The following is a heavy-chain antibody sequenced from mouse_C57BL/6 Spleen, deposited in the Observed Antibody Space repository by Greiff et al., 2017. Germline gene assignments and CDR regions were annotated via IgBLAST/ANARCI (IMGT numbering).Heavy chain of an antibody. V-gene: IGHV1-82*01. CDR2: IYPGDGDT. CDR3: ARERGGYYFDY. J-gene: IGHJ2*01. CDR1: GYAFSGSW. D-gene: IGHD1-1*02. Sequence: VQLVESGPELVRPGASVTISCKASGYAFSGSWMNWVKQRPGKGLEWIGRIYPGDGDTTYNGKFKGKATLTADKSSSTAYMQLSSLTSEDSAVYFCARERGGYYFDYWGQGTTLTVSS.